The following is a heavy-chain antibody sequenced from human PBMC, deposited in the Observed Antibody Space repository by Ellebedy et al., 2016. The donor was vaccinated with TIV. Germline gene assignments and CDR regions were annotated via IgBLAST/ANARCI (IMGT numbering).Heavy chain of an antibody. Sequence: GESLKISCAASGFSLSGYAIDWVRQAPGKGLEWVSSSTSYSDKIYYADSVKGQFTISRDNSKNTLYLQMNSLRAEDSAVYYCAKDRSDVVRWLDSWGQGTLVTVSS. D-gene: IGHD2-2*01. CDR2: STSYSDKI. V-gene: IGHV3-21*04. CDR3: AKDRSDVVRWLDS. J-gene: IGHJ4*02. CDR1: GFSLSGYA.